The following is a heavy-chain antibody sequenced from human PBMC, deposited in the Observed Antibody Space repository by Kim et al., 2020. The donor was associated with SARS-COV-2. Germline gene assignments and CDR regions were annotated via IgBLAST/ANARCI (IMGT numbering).Heavy chain of an antibody. Sequence: ASVKVSCRASGYAFTSYCIHWVRQAPGQGLEWMGMINPSGVSATYSQKFQDRVTMTRDTSTSTVFLELSSLRSEDTAVYYCARDGIILIPGATVSYYYMDVWGRGTTVTVSS. CDR1: GYAFTSYC. V-gene: IGHV1-46*01. D-gene: IGHD6-25*01. J-gene: IGHJ6*03. CDR3: ARDGIILIPGATVSYYYMDV. CDR2: INPSGVSA.